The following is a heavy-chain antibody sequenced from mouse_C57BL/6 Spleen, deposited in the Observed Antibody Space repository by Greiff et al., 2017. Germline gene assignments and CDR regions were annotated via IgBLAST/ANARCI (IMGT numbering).Heavy chain of an antibody. CDR3: ARENYSNYPDY. CDR1: GYTFTDYY. Sequence: VKLQESGAELVRPGASVKLSCKASGYTFTDYYINWVKQRPGQGLEWIARIYPGSGNTYYNEKFKGKATLTAEKSSSTAYMQLSSLTSEDSAVYFCARENYSNYPDYWGQGTTLTVSS. J-gene: IGHJ2*01. V-gene: IGHV1-76*01. CDR2: IYPGSGNT. D-gene: IGHD2-5*01.